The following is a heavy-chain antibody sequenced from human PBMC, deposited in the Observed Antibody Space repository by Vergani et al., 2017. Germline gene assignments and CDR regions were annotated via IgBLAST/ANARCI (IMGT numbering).Heavy chain of an antibody. J-gene: IGHJ6*02. Sequence: QVQLQESGPGLVKPSETLSLTCTVSGGSISSYYWSWIRQPPGKGLEWIGYIYYSGSTNYNPSLKSRVTISVDTSKNQFSLKLSPVTAADTAVYYCARWGAGLRAGRKAGAYGMDVWGQGTTVTVSS. CDR1: GGSISSYY. CDR2: IYYSGST. D-gene: IGHD3-10*01. CDR3: ARWGAGLRAGRKAGAYGMDV. V-gene: IGHV4-59*01.